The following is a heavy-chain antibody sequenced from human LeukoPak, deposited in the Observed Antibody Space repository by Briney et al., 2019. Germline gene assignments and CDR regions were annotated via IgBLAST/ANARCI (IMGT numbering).Heavy chain of an antibody. D-gene: IGHD4-23*01. V-gene: IGHV4-39*01. J-gene: IGHJ4*02. CDR2: IYYSGST. CDR3: ARHRDDYGGPLGY. CDR1: GGSISSSSYY. Sequence: PSETLSLTCTVSGGSISSSSYYWGWIRQPPGKGLEWIGSIYYSGSTYYNPSLKSRVTISVDTSKNQFSLKLSSVTAADTAVYYCARHRDDYGGPLGYWGQGTLVTVSS.